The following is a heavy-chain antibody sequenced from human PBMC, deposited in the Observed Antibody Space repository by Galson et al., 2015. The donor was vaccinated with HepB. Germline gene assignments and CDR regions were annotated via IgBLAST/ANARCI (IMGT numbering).Heavy chain of an antibody. CDR3: ARGQDSSSWYGIDAEYFQH. D-gene: IGHD6-13*01. Sequence: SVKVSCKASGYTFTSYGISWVRQAPGQGLEWMGWISAYNGNTNYAQKLQGRVTMTTDTSTSTAYMELRSLRSDDTAVYYCARGQDSSSWYGIDAEYFQHWGQGTLVTVSS. CDR1: GYTFTSYG. V-gene: IGHV1-18*01. CDR2: ISAYNGNT. J-gene: IGHJ1*01.